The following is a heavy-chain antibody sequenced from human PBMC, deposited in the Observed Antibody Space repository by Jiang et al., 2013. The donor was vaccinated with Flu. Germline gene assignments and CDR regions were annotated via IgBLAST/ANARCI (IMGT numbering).Heavy chain of an antibody. CDR1: GFSFSAYG. J-gene: IGHJ5*02. CDR2: ISSDGTET. D-gene: IGHD6-13*01. CDR3: ARDGYP. Sequence: GGGVVQPGRSLRLSCAASGFSFSAYGMQWVRQAPGKGLEWVAAISSDGTETWYADSVKGQFTISRDNNKSTLYLQKSSLRADDTAVYYCARDGYPWGQGTLVTVSS. V-gene: IGHV3-33*01.